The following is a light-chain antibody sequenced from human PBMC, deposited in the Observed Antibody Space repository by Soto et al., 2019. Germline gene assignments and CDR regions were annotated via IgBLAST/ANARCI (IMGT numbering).Light chain of an antibody. CDR3: ISYTSGSTWV. Sequence: QSALTQPASVSGSPGQSITISCTGTSSDVGGYNYVSWYQQHPGTAPKLMIYEVSNRPSGVSDRFSGSRSGNTASLTISGLQAEDESDYYCISYTSGSTWVFGGGTKLTVL. V-gene: IGLV2-14*01. J-gene: IGLJ3*02. CDR1: SSDVGGYNY. CDR2: EVS.